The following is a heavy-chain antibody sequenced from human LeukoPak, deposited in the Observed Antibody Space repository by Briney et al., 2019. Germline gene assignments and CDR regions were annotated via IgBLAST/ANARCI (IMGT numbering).Heavy chain of an antibody. J-gene: IGHJ6*03. D-gene: IGHD1-26*01. V-gene: IGHV3-21*01. CDR3: ARDPYSGNYGTYYYYYMDV. Sequence: PGGSLRLSCGASGFIFSSYEMNWVRQAPGKAMEWVSSITSSGTYTFYADSVKGRFTISRDNAKNSLYLQMDSLGPEDTAVYYCARDPYSGNYGTYYYYYMDVWGKGTTVTISS. CDR1: GFIFSSYE. CDR2: ITSSGTYT.